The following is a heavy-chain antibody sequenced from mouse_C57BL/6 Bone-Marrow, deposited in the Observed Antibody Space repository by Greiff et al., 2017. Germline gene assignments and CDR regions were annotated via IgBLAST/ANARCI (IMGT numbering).Heavy chain of an antibody. CDR3: TTWGGSSLEYAMDY. V-gene: IGHV14-4*01. D-gene: IGHD1-1*01. CDR1: GFNINDDY. Sequence: IQLQQPGAELVRPGASVKLSCTASGFNINDDYMHWVKQRPEQGLEWIGWIDPENGDTDSASKFQGKATITADTTSNTAYLQLSSLTSEDTAVYYGTTWGGSSLEYAMDYWGQGTSVTVSS. J-gene: IGHJ4*01. CDR2: IDPENGDT.